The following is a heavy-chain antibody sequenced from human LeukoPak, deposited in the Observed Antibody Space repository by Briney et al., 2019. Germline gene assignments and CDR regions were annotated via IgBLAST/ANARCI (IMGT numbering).Heavy chain of an antibody. Sequence: GGSLRLSCAASGFTFSSYAMSWGRQAPGKGVEWVSAISGSGGSTYYADSVKGRFTISRDNSKNTLYLQMNSLRAEDTAVYYCVRGYSYGWFDPWGQGTLVTVSS. D-gene: IGHD5-18*01. V-gene: IGHV3-23*01. J-gene: IGHJ5*02. CDR2: ISGSGGST. CDR3: VRGYSYGWFDP. CDR1: GFTFSSYA.